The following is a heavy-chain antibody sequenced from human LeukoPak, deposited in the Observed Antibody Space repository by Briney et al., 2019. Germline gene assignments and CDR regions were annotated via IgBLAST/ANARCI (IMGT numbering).Heavy chain of an antibody. D-gene: IGHD3-10*01. CDR2: VHTSGST. V-gene: IGHV4-4*07. Sequence: SETLSLTCTVSSGSISGYYWSWIRQPPGKGLEWIGHVHTSGSTNYNPSLKSRVTMSIDTSTNQFSLKLNSLTAADTAVYYCAKGGMIRGVIDYWGQGALVTVSS. CDR1: SGSISGYY. J-gene: IGHJ4*02. CDR3: AKGGMIRGVIDY.